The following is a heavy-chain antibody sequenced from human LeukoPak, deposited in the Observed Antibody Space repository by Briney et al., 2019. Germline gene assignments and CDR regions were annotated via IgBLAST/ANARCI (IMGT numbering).Heavy chain of an antibody. CDR2: IIPIFGTA. J-gene: IGHJ6*04. D-gene: IGHD3-10*01. V-gene: IGHV1-69*13. Sequence: GASVKVSCKASGGTFISYAISWVRQPPGQGLEWMGGIIPIFGTANYAQKFQGRVTITADESTSTAYMELSSLRSEDTAVYYCARDRVRFITMIGGGYYYGMDVWGKGTTVTVSS. CDR1: GGTFISYA. CDR3: ARDRVRFITMIGGGYYYGMDV.